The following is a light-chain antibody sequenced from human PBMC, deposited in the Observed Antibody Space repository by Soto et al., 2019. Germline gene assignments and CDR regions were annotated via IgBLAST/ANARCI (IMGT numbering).Light chain of an antibody. CDR3: QQSHSTPQT. J-gene: IGKJ2*01. CDR1: QSISNY. V-gene: IGKV1-39*01. Sequence: DIQMTQSPSSLSASVGDRVTITCRASQSISNYLNWYQQRPGEGPQLLIYAASSLQSGVPSRFSGSGSGTDFTLTISRLQPEDFATYFCQQSHSTPQTFGQGTKREIK. CDR2: AAS.